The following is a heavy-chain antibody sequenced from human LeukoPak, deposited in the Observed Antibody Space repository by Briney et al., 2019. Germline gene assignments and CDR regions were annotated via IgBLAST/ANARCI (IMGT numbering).Heavy chain of an antibody. CDR3: ARLVIP. CDR2: VSHSGIT. D-gene: IGHD3-10*01. Sequence: SETLSLTCTVSGFSISSDYYWGWIRQPPGKGLEWLGSVSHSGITYYNSSLSSRVTISVDTSKNHFSLTVNSVTAADTAVYYCARLVIPWGQGILVTVSS. J-gene: IGHJ5*02. V-gene: IGHV4-38-2*02. CDR1: GFSISSDYY.